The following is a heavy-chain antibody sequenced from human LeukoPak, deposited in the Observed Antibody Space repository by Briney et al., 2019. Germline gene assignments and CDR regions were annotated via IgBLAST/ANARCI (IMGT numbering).Heavy chain of an antibody. CDR2: ISWNSGSI. D-gene: IGHD6-13*01. CDR1: GFTFDDYA. J-gene: IGHJ4*02. V-gene: IGHV3-9*01. Sequence: PGGSLRLSCAASGFTFDDYAMHWVRQAPGKGLEWVSGISWNSGSIGYADSVKGRFTISRDNAKNSLYLQMNSLRAEDTALYYCAKDIQYSSSSIDYWGQGTLVTVSS. CDR3: AKDIQYSSSSIDY.